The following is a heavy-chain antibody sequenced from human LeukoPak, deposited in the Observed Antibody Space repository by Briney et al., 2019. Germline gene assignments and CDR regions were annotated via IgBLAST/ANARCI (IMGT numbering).Heavy chain of an antibody. J-gene: IGHJ5*02. CDR3: AREVVAATGDWFDP. V-gene: IGHV1-2*02. Sequence: GASVKVSCKASGYTLTGYYMHWVRQAPGQGLEWMGWINPNSGGTNYAQKFQGRVTMTRDTSISTAYMELSRLRSDDTAVYYCAREVVAATGDWFDPWGQGTLVAVSS. D-gene: IGHD2-15*01. CDR2: INPNSGGT. CDR1: GYTLTGYY.